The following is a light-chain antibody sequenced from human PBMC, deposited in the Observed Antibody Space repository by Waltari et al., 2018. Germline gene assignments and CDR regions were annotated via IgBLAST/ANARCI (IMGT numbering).Light chain of an antibody. CDR2: DVS. V-gene: IGLV2-11*01. J-gene: IGLJ3*02. CDR1: SSDVGGYNY. CDR3: CSYAGSYTWV. Sequence: QSALTQPRSVSGSPGQSVTISCTGTSSDVGGYNYVSWYQPHPGKAPKLMIYDVSKRPSGVPDRFSGSKSGNTASLTISGLQAEDEADYYCCSYAGSYTWVFGGGTNLTVL.